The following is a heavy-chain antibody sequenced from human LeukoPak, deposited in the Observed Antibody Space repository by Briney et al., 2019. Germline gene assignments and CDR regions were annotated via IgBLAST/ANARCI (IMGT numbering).Heavy chain of an antibody. CDR1: GYSFVGYY. CDR2: MNPDTGGR. CDR3: ARDRVEMSTSLSFFDN. D-gene: IGHD5-24*01. J-gene: IGHJ4*02. V-gene: IGHV1-2*02. Sequence: ASVKVSCKASGYSFVGYYIHWIRQAPGQGLEWLGWMNPDTGGRKLAQKFQGRVTLTRATSINTAYMELNSLQSDDTAVYFCARDRVEMSTSLSFFDNWGQGSLITVSS.